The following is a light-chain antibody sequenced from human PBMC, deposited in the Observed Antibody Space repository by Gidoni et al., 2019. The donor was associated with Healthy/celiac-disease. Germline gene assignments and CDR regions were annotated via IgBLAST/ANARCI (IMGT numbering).Light chain of an antibody. CDR1: QSISSW. J-gene: IGKJ3*01. Sequence: DIQMTQSPSTVSASVGDRVTITCLASQSISSWLAWYQQKPGKAPKLLIYKASSLESGVPSRFSGSGSGTEFTLTISSLQPDYFATYYCQQYNSYPFTFGPGTKVDIK. CDR3: QQYNSYPFT. V-gene: IGKV1-5*03. CDR2: KAS.